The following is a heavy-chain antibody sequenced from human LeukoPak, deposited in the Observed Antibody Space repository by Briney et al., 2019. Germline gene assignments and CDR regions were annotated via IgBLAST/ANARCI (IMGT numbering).Heavy chain of an antibody. CDR1: GGSISSYY. D-gene: IGHD6-19*01. J-gene: IGHJ5*02. CDR3: ARTRVAGTGGWFDP. CDR2: IYTSGST. Sequence: SETLSLTCTVSGGSISSYYWSWIRQPAVKGLEWIGRIYTSGSTNYNPSLKSRVTMSVDTSKNQFSLKLSSVTAADTAVYYCARTRVAGTGGWFDPWGQGTLVTVSS. V-gene: IGHV4-4*07.